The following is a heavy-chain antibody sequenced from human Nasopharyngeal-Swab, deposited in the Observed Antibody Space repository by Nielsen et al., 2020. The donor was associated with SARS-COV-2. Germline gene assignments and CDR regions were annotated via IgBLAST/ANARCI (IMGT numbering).Heavy chain of an antibody. CDR1: GGSISSYS. D-gene: IGHD6-13*01. Sequence: SETLSLTCAGSGGSISSYSWSWIRLPPGKGLEWIGYIYYSGSTNYSPSLKSRVTISVDTSKNQFSLKLNSVTAADTAVYYCARTAGYYYMDVWGKGTTVTVSS. CDR3: ARTAGYYYMDV. CDR2: IYYSGST. V-gene: IGHV4-59*01. J-gene: IGHJ6*03.